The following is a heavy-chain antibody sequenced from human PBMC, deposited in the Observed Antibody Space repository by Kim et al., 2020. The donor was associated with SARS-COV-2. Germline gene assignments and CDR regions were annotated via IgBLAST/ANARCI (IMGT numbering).Heavy chain of an antibody. D-gene: IGHD3-9*01. J-gene: IGHJ4*02. CDR3: ARGNYDILTGYYQYFFDH. Sequence: KGRLTISRENAENSLYLQMHSLRAEDTAVYYCARGNYDILTGYYQYFFDHWGQGTLVTVSS. V-gene: IGHV3-11*06.